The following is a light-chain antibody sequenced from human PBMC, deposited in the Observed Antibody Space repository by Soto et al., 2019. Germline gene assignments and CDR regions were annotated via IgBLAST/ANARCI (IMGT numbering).Light chain of an antibody. Sequence: MQMTQSPSSLSASVGDRVTSTCRASQSISKYLNWYQQKPGKAPKLLIYAASSLHSGVPSRFSGSGSGTDFTLTISSLQPEDFATYYCQQSYSAPPLTFGGGTNVEFK. J-gene: IGKJ4*01. CDR3: QQSYSAPPLT. CDR2: AAS. V-gene: IGKV1-39*01. CDR1: QSISKY.